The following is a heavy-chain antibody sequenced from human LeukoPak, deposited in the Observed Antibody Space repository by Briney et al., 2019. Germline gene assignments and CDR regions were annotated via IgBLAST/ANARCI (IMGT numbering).Heavy chain of an antibody. J-gene: IGHJ4*02. CDR1: SYSIRTGYH. Sequence: PSETLSLTCTVSSYSIRTGYHWGWSRQFTGKGVEGIGRIYHSGNTYYNPSLRSRVTISVDTSKNQFSLNLSSVTAADTAVYYCARDRIMIFGVVISSFDYWGQGTLVTVSS. CDR2: IYHSGNT. V-gene: IGHV4-38-2*02. D-gene: IGHD3-3*01. CDR3: ARDRIMIFGVVISSFDY.